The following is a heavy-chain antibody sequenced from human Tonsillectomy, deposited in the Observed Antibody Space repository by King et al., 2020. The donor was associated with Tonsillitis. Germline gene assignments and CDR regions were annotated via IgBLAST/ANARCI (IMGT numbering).Heavy chain of an antibody. J-gene: IGHJ6*02. CDR1: GGSVSSGNYY. V-gene: IGHV4-61*01. CDR2: ISNSGSA. Sequence: QLQESGPGLVKPSETLSLTCTVSGGSVSSGNYYWSWIRQPPGKGLEWIGYISNSGSANYNPSLKSRVTISVDTSKKQFSLRVSSVTAADTAVYYCARDRLPAAPLDAYYGMHVWGQGTPVTVSS. D-gene: IGHD2-2*01. CDR3: ARDRLPAAPLDAYYGMHV.